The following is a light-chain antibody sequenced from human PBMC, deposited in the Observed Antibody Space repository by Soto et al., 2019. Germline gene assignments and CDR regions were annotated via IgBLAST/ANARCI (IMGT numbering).Light chain of an antibody. V-gene: IGKV3-11*01. CDR2: DAS. CDR1: ESISNN. J-gene: IGKJ5*01. Sequence: EIVMTQAPATLSVSPGEIATLSSMAGESISNNLAWYQQKPGQPPRLLIYDASNRATGIPARFSGSGSGTDFTLTISSLEPEDFAVYYCQQRSNWPRITFGQGTRLEI. CDR3: QQRSNWPRIT.